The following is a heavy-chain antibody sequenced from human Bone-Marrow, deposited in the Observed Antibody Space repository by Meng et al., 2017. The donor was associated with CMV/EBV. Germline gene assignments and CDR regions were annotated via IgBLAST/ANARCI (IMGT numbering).Heavy chain of an antibody. CDR1: GFTFSSYA. J-gene: IGHJ4*02. CDR3: ARGFLEGH. D-gene: IGHD3-3*01. Sequence: GESLKISCAASGFTFSSYAMHWVRQAPGKGLEWVAVISYDGSNKYYADSVKGRFTISRDNSKNTLYLQMNSLRAEDTAVYYCARGFLEGHWGQGTLVTVSS. V-gene: IGHV3-30-3*01. CDR2: ISYDGSNK.